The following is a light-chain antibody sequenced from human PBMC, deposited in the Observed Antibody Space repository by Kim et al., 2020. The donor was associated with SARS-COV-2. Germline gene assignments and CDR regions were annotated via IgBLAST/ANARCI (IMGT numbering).Light chain of an antibody. V-gene: IGLV1-40*01. CDR1: SSNIGAGYD. CDR2: GNS. J-gene: IGLJ2*01. CDR3: QSYDSSLSGSV. Sequence: QRVTTSSTGSSSNIGAGYDVHWYQQLPGTAPKLLIYGNSNRPSGVPDRFSGSKSGTSASLAITGLQAEDEADYYCQSYDSSLSGSVFGGGTKVTVL.